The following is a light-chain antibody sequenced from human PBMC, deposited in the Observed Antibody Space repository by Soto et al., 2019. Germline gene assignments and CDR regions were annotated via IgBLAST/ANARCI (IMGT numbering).Light chain of an antibody. CDR3: SSYAGSNRV. CDR1: SSDVGGYNY. CDR2: EVS. Sequence: SVLTRPPSASGAAGQAVTISCTGTSSDVGGYNYVSWYQQHPGKAPKLMIYEVSKRPSGVPDRFSGSKSGNTASLTVSGLQAEDEADYYCSSYAGSNRVFGTGTKVTVL. V-gene: IGLV2-8*01. J-gene: IGLJ1*01.